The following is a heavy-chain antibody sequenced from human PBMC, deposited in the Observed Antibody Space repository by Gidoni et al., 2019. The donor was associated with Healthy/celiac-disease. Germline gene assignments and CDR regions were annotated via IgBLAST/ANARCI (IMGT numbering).Heavy chain of an antibody. V-gene: IGHV1-18*01. D-gene: IGHD5-12*01. J-gene: IGHJ4*02. CDR2: ISAYNGNT. CDR1: GYTFTSYG. Sequence: KKPGASVKVSCKASGYTFTSYGISWVRQAPGQGLEWMGWISAYNGNTNYAQKLQGRVTMTTDTSTSTAYMELRRLRSDDTAVDYCARTVSRMDGYNDIDYWGQGTLVTVSS. CDR3: ARTVSRMDGYNDIDY.